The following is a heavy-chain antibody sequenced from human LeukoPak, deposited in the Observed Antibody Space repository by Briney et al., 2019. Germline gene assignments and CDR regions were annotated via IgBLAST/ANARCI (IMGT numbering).Heavy chain of an antibody. CDR3: ARDGDALDL. CDR1: GFTFSSFW. Sequence: GGSLRLSCAASGFTFSSFWMSWARQAPGQGLEWVADIKQGGSEKYYVGSVKGRFTISRDDAKNSLYLQMNSLRAEDTAVYYCARDGDALDLWGQGTMVTVSS. J-gene: IGHJ3*01. V-gene: IGHV3-7*01. CDR2: IKQGGSEK.